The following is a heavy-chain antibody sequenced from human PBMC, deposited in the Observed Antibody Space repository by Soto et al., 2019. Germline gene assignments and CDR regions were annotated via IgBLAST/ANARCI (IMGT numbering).Heavy chain of an antibody. V-gene: IGHV3-64D*08. Sequence: PGGSLRHSCSAAGFNFSRYAMHWVRQAPGKGLEYVSAISSNGGSTYYADSVRGRFTISRDNSKNTLYLQMSSLRAEDTAVYYCVKDLSEQQWYGMDVWGQGTTVTVSS. CDR1: GFNFSRYA. J-gene: IGHJ6*02. CDR2: ISSNGGST. D-gene: IGHD6-13*01. CDR3: VKDLSEQQWYGMDV.